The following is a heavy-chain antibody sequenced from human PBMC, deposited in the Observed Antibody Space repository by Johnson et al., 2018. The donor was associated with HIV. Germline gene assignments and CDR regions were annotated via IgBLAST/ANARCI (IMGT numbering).Heavy chain of an antibody. CDR2: ISYHGSNT. CDR3: AREEPRDNDAFDI. V-gene: IGHV3-30*04. CDR1: GFTFSSYA. D-gene: IGHD1-1*01. Sequence: QVQLVESGGGVVQPGRSLRLSCAASGFTFSSYAMHWVRQAPGKGLEWVAVISYHGSNTYYADSMRGRFTISRDNAKNSLYLQMNSLRAEDTALYYCAREEPRDNDAFDIWGQGTMVTVSS. J-gene: IGHJ3*02.